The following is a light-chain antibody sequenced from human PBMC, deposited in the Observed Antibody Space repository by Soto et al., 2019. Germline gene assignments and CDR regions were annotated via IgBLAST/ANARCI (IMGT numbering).Light chain of an antibody. CDR1: QSVSSK. CDR2: GAS. CDR3: QQYGSSPWT. J-gene: IGKJ1*01. V-gene: IGKV3-20*01. Sequence: EIVMTPSPATLSVSPGEGATLSCRASQSVSSKLAWYQQKPGQAPRLLIYGASSRATGIPDRFSGSGSGTDFTLTISRLEPEDFAVYYCQQYGSSPWTFGQGTKVDIK.